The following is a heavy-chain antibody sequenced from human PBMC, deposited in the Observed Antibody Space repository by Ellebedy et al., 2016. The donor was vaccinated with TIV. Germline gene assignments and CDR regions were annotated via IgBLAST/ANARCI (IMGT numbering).Heavy chain of an antibody. CDR3: ARWKTTIDY. V-gene: IGHV3-43*02. CDR2: ISGDGGST. CDR1: GFTFDDYA. D-gene: IGHD5-24*01. Sequence: GESLKISCAASGFTFDDYAMHWVRQAPGKGLEWVSLISGDGGSTYYADSVKGRFTISRDNSKNTLYLQMNSLRAEDTAVYYCARWKTTIDYWGQGTLVTVSS. J-gene: IGHJ4*02.